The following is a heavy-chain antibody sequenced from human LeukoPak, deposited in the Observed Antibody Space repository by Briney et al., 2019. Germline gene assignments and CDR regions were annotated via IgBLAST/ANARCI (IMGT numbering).Heavy chain of an antibody. CDR2: IYYSGST. CDR1: GGSISSSSYY. D-gene: IGHD5-24*01. J-gene: IGHJ4*02. V-gene: IGHV4-39*01. Sequence: PSETLSLTCTVSGGSISSSSYYWGWIRQPPGKGLEWIGSIYYSGSTYYNPSLKSRVTISVDTSKNQLSLKLSSVTAADTAVYYCARREMATISVDYWGQGTLVTVSS. CDR3: ARREMATISVDY.